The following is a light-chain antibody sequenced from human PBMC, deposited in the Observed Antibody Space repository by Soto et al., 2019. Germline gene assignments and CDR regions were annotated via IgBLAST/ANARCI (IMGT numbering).Light chain of an antibody. CDR2: QDN. Sequence: SYELTQPPSVSVSPGQTASITCSGDKLGDKYACWYQQKPGQSPVLVIYQDNKRPSGTPERFSGSNSANTATLTISGTQATDEADYYCQAWDSSTVVFGGGTKLTVL. CDR3: QAWDSSTVV. J-gene: IGLJ2*01. V-gene: IGLV3-1*01. CDR1: KLGDKY.